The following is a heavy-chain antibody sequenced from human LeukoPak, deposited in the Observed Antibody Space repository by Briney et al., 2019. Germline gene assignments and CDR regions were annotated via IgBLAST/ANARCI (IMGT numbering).Heavy chain of an antibody. D-gene: IGHD1-1*01. CDR1: GYSFTSYW. V-gene: IGHV5-51*01. J-gene: IGHJ4*02. CDR3: ARPRRAERDEDY. CDR2: IKHGDSNI. Sequence: GESLKISCKGSGYSFTSYWIGWVRQMPGKGLEWMGIIKHGDSNIGYSPSFQGQVTISADKSISTAYLQWSSLKASDTAMYYCARPRRAERDEDYWGQGTLVTVPS.